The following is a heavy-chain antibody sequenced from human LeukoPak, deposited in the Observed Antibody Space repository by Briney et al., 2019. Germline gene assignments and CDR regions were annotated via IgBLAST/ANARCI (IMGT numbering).Heavy chain of an antibody. CDR1: GYTLTGYY. Sequence: ASVKVSCTASGYTLTGYYLHWVRQAPGQGLEYMGWVNHDSGGAHSAQNFQGRVTMTRDTSVNTAYMELTRLTSDDTAVYYCASERSGTGAFDIWAQGTLVTVSS. CDR3: ASERSGTGAFDI. CDR2: VNHDSGGA. J-gene: IGHJ3*02. D-gene: IGHD1-1*01. V-gene: IGHV1-2*02.